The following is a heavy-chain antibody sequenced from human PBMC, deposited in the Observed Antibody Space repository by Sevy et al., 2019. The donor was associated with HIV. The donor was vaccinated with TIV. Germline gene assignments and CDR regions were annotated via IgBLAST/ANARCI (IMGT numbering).Heavy chain of an antibody. CDR3: SRDIKRQYGDSFDY. Sequence: GGSLRLSCAASGFTFSDYYMSWIRQAPGKGLEWLSYISSSSSYITYADSVKGRFTISRDNAKNTLYLQMNSLRAEDTALDYCSRDIKRQYGDSFDYWGQGTLVTVSS. CDR1: GFTFSDYY. J-gene: IGHJ4*02. V-gene: IGHV3-11*06. CDR2: ISSSSSYI. D-gene: IGHD4-17*01.